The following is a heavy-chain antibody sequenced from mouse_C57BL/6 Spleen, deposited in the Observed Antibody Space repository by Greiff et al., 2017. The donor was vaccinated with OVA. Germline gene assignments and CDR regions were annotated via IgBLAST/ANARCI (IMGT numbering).Heavy chain of an antibody. D-gene: IGHD2-1*01. CDR2: IHPNSGST. CDR1: GYTFTSYW. Sequence: VQLQQPGAELVKPGASVKLSCKASGYTFTSYWMHWVKQRPGQGLEWIGRIHPNSGSTNYNEKFKSKATLTVDKSSSTAYMQLSSLTSEDSAVYYCARWSYGNYEDYAMDYWGQGTSVTVSS. V-gene: IGHV1-64*01. CDR3: ARWSYGNYEDYAMDY. J-gene: IGHJ4*01.